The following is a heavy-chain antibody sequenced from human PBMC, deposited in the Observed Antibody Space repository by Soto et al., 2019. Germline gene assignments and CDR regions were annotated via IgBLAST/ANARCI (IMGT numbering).Heavy chain of an antibody. CDR3: ARQCLDSYDFDY. CDR2: ISSNGGST. D-gene: IGHD6-19*01. V-gene: IGHV3-64*01. Sequence: EVQLVESGGGLVQPGGSLRLSCAASGFTFSSYAMHWVRQAPGKGLEYVSAISSNGGSTYYANSVKGRFTISRDNSKNPLYRQLGSLIAEDMAVYYCARQCLDSYDFDYWGQGSLVTVSS. CDR1: GFTFSSYA. J-gene: IGHJ4*02.